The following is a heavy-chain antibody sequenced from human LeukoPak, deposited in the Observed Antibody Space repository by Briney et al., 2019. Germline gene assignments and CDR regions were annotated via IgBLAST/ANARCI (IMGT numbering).Heavy chain of an antibody. V-gene: IGHV4-34*01. D-gene: IGHD2-2*01. CDR1: GGSFSGYY. Sequence: SETLSLTCAVYGGSFSGYYWSWIRQPPGKGLEWIGEINHSGRTNYNPSLKSRVTISVDTSKNQFSLKLSSVTAADTAVYYCARAGRYCSSTSCYAYNWFDPWGQGTLVTVSS. CDR3: ARAGRYCSSTSCYAYNWFDP. CDR2: INHSGRT. J-gene: IGHJ5*02.